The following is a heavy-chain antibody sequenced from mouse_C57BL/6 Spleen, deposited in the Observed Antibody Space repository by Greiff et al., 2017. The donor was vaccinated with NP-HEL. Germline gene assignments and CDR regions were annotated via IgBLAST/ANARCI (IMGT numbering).Heavy chain of an antibody. CDR1: GYTFTSYW. V-gene: IGHV1-53*01. D-gene: IGHD1-1*01. J-gene: IGHJ2*01. CDR3: AREYYYGSSYPPFFDY. Sequence: VQLQQPGTELVKPGASVKLSCKASGYTFTSYWMHWMKQRPGQGLEWIGNINPSNGGTNYNEKFKSKATLTVDKSSSTAYMQLSSLTSEDSAVYYCAREYYYGSSYPPFFDYWGQGTTLTVSS. CDR2: INPSNGGT.